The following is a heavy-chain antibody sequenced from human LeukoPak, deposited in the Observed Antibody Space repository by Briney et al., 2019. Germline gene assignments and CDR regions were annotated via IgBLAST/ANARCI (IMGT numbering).Heavy chain of an antibody. V-gene: IGHV1-69*04. CDR2: IIPILGIA. CDR3: ARGTGYNYNWFDP. CDR1: GGTFSSYA. D-gene: IGHD5-24*01. Sequence: SVKVSCKASGGTFSSYAISWVRRAPGQGLEWMGRIIPILGIANYAQKFQGRVTITADKSTSTAYMELSSLRPEDTAVYYCARGTGYNYNWFDPWGQGTLVTVSS. J-gene: IGHJ5*02.